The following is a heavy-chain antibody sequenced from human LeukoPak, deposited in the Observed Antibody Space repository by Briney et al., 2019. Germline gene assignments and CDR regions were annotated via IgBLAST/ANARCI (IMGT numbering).Heavy chain of an antibody. CDR1: GFTFSSYA. D-gene: IGHD5-24*01. Sequence: GGSLRLSCAASGFTFSSYAMHWVRQAPGKGLEWVAVISYDGSNKYYADSVKGRFTISRDKSKNTLYLQMNSLRAEDTAVYYCARKEARWLQLAFDYWGQGTLVTVSS. CDR3: ARKEARWLQLAFDY. CDR2: ISYDGSNK. V-gene: IGHV3-30*01. J-gene: IGHJ4*02.